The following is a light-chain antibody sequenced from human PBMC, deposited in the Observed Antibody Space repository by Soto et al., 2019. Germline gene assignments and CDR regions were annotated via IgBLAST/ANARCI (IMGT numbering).Light chain of an antibody. J-gene: IGKJ3*01. CDR2: AAS. Sequence: DFQMTQSPSSLSASVGDSVTITCRASPGISIYLAWYQQKPRRVPTLLIYAASTLQSGVPSRFSGRGSGTDFNLTIGSLQPEDVATYYCQNYNSAPFTFGPGTKVDIK. CDR1: PGISIY. CDR3: QNYNSAPFT. V-gene: IGKV1-27*01.